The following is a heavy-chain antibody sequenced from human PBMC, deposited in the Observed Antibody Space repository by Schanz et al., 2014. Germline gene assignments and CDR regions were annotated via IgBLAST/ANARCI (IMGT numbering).Heavy chain of an antibody. CDR3: ARGVRIDY. Sequence: VQLVESGGGVVQPGGSLRLSCAASGFTFSGYAMSWVRQAPGKGLEWVANIKQDGSEKYYVDSVKGRFTISRDNAKNSLYLQMNSLTAEDTAVYYCARGVRIDYWGQGTLVTVSS. CDR2: IKQDGSEK. J-gene: IGHJ4*02. CDR1: GFTFSGYA. V-gene: IGHV3-7*01. D-gene: IGHD3-3*01.